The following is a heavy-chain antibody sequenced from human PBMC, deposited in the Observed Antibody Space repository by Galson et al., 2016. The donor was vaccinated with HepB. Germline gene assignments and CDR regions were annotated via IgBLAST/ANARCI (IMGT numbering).Heavy chain of an antibody. J-gene: IGHJ4*02. D-gene: IGHD3-10*01. CDR2: ISGSGATT. CDR1: GFTFSSYA. Sequence: SLRLSCAASGFTFSSYAMHWVRQAPGRGLEWGSSISGSGATTYYADAVKGRFTISRDNSKNTLYLQMNSLRAEDTAVYYCAKAGEAGTNSHFDYWGQGTLVTGSS. V-gene: IGHV3-23*01. CDR3: AKAGEAGTNSHFDY.